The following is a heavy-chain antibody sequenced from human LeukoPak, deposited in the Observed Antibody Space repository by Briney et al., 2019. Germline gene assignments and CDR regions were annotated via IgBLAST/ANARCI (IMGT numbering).Heavy chain of an antibody. CDR3: ASIDIAAVFFDY. V-gene: IGHV4-59*01. Sequence: SETLSLTCTVSGGSISNYYWSWIRQPPGKGLEWIGYLYYTGSTNYNPSLKSRVTISVDTPKNQFSLKLSSVTAADTAVYYCASIDIAAVFFDYWGQGTLVTVSS. D-gene: IGHD6-13*01. CDR2: LYYTGST. CDR1: GGSISNYY. J-gene: IGHJ4*02.